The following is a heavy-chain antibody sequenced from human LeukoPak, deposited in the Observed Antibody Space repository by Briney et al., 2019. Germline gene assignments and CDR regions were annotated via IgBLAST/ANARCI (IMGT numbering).Heavy chain of an antibody. CDR2: MTVSGNTR. V-gene: IGHV3-23*01. D-gene: IGHD4-17*01. J-gene: IGHJ5*01. CDR1: GLTFSNYA. CDR3: TKDPNGDYIGAFDS. Sequence: GGYLRLSCAASGLTFSNYAMTWVRQAPGKGLEWVSSMTVSGNTRNYADSVKGRFTISRDNNRNTLYLQMNSLRAEDTAVYYCTKDPNGDYIGAFDSWGQGTLVTVSS.